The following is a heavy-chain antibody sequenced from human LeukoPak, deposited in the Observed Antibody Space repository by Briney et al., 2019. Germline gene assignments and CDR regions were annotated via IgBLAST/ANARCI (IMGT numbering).Heavy chain of an antibody. V-gene: IGHV1-18*01. J-gene: IGHJ4*02. CDR1: GYTFTSYD. Sequence: ASVKVSCKASGYTFTSYDITWLRQAPGQGLEWMGRISAYNGNTNYAQKLQGRVTMTTDTSTRTAYMELRSLRSDDTAVYFCAREYYDYYEGFDYWGQGTLVTVSS. CDR2: ISAYNGNT. CDR3: AREYYDYYEGFDY. D-gene: IGHD3-22*01.